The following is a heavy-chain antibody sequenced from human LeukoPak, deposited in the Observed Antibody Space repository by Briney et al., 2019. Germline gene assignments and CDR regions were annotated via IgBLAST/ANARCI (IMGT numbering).Heavy chain of an antibody. CDR2: TWYDGSNK. V-gene: IGHV3-33*01. J-gene: IGHJ6*02. CDR1: GFTFSSYG. D-gene: IGHD2-2*01. CDR3: ARDGCSSTSCPVNYCCYYYGMDV. Sequence: GGSLRLSCAASGFTFSSYGMHWVRQAPGKGLEWVAVTWYDGSNKYYADSVRGRFTISRDNPKNTLYLQMNSLRAEDTAVYYCARDGCSSTSCPVNYCCYYYGMDVWGQGTTVTVSS.